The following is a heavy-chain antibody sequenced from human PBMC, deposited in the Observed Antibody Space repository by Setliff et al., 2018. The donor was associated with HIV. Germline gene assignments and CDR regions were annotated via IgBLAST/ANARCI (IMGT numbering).Heavy chain of an antibody. CDR1: GFTFSSYS. V-gene: IGHV3-21*01. Sequence: GGSLRLSCAASGFTFSSYSMNWVRQAPGKGLEWVSSISSSSSYIYYADSVKGRFTISRDNAKNSLYLQMNSLRAEDTAVYYSAREDYSLYYYYYMDVWGKGTTVTVSS. J-gene: IGHJ6*03. D-gene: IGHD2-15*01. CDR3: AREDYSLYYYYYMDV. CDR2: ISSSSSYI.